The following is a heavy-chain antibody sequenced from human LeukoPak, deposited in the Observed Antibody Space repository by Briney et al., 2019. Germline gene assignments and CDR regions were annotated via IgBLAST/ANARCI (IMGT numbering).Heavy chain of an antibody. CDR3: AREFAAAAGSFYYYYMDV. CDR2: TYYRSKWYN. D-gene: IGHD6-13*01. V-gene: IGHV6-1*01. CDR1: GDSVSSNSAA. J-gene: IGHJ6*03. Sequence: SQTLSLTCAISGDSVSSNSAAWNWIRQSPSRGLEWLRRTYYRSKWYNDYAVSVKSRITINPDTSKNQFSLQLNSVTPEDTAVYYCAREFAAAAGSFYYYYMDVWGKGTTVTISS.